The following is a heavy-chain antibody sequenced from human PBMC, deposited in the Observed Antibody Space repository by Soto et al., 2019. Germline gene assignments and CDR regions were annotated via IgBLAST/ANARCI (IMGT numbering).Heavy chain of an antibody. D-gene: IGHD6-13*01. CDR3: AKDAAGRVAARFEH. Sequence: EVQVLESGGGLIQPGGSLRLSCAASGFTFSGYAMSWVRQAPGKGLDWVSSITDSGDSTYYSDSVKGRFTISRDNSNNMLFLQMNSLRVEDTAIYYCAKDAAGRVAARFEHWGQGSLVTVSS. J-gene: IGHJ4*02. CDR2: ITDSGDST. CDR1: GFTFSGYA. V-gene: IGHV3-23*01.